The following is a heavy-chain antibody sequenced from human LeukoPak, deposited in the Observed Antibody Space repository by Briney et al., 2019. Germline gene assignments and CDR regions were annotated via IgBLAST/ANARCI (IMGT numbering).Heavy chain of an antibody. D-gene: IGHD2-15*01. V-gene: IGHV1-2*04. Sequence: GASVKVSCKASGYTFTGYYMHWVRQAPGQGLEWMGWINPNSGGTNYAQKFQGWVTMTRDTSISTAYMELSRLGSDDTAVYYCARGYCSGGSCYSPFDYWGQGTLVTVSS. CDR3: ARGYCSGGSCYSPFDY. J-gene: IGHJ4*02. CDR1: GYTFTGYY. CDR2: INPNSGGT.